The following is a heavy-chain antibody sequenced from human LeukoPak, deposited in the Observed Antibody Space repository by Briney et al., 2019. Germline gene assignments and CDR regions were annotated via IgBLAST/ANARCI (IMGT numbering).Heavy chain of an antibody. Sequence: PSETLSLTCDVYGGPFSGYYWSWIRQPPGKGLEWIGEINHGGSTNYNPYLKSRVTISVDTSKNQFSLKLSSVTAADTAVYYCASDPYYYGSGSYFDYWGQGTLVTVSS. CDR2: INHGGST. CDR3: ASDPYYYGSGSYFDY. D-gene: IGHD3-10*01. J-gene: IGHJ4*02. V-gene: IGHV4-34*01. CDR1: GGPFSGYY.